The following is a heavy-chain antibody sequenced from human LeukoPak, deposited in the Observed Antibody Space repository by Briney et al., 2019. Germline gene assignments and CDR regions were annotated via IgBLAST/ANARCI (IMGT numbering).Heavy chain of an antibody. CDR2: IYYSGST. CDR3: AGSPRSYTVGWLDP. D-gene: IGHD2-2*02. J-gene: IGHJ5*02. V-gene: IGHV4-61*01. CDR1: GGSVSSGSYY. Sequence: SETLSLTCTVSGGSVSSGSYYWSWIRQPPGKGLEWIGYIYYSGSTNYNPSLKSRVTISVDTSKNQFSLKLSSVTAADTAVYYCAGSPRSYTVGWLDPWGQGTLVTVSS.